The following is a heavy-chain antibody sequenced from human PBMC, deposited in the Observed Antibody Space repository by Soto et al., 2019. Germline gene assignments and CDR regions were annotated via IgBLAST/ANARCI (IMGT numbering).Heavy chain of an antibody. D-gene: IGHD6-19*01. CDR3: ASSIAVAGTVGYYYYYGMDV. Sequence: SETLSLTCTVSGGSISSYYWSWIRQPPGKGLEWTGYIYYSGGTNYNPSLKSRVTISVDTSKNQFSLKLSSVTAADTAVYYCASSIAVAGTVGYYYYYGMDVWGQGTTVTVSS. J-gene: IGHJ6*02. CDR2: IYYSGGT. V-gene: IGHV4-59*08. CDR1: GGSISSYY.